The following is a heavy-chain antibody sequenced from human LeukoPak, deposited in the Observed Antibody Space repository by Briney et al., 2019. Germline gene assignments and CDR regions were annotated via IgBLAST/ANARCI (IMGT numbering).Heavy chain of an antibody. D-gene: IGHD1-26*01. J-gene: IGHJ4*02. CDR2: INPSSGGT. V-gene: IGHV1-2*02. CDR1: GYTFTGYY. Sequence: ASVKVSCKASGYTFTGYYMHWVRQAPRQGLEWMGWINPSSGGTNYAQKFQGRITMTRDTSISTAYMELSRLRSDDTAVYYCARGSGTYDFDYWGQGILVTVSS. CDR3: ARGSGTYDFDY.